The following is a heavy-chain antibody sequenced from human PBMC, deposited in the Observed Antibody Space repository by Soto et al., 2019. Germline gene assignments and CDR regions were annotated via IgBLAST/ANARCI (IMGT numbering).Heavy chain of an antibody. V-gene: IGHV1-69*01. J-gene: IGHJ4*02. CDR1: GGTSNNNA. Sequence: QVQLVQSGAEVKKPGSSVKVSCKASGGTSNNNANSWVRQAPGQGLEWMGGIVPVFGTANYAQKFKGRVRITADESTRTLNMELSSLRSGDTAVYYCATLQGSGTYYDDDYWGQGTLVTVSS. CDR3: ATLQGSGTYYDDDY. D-gene: IGHD3-10*01. CDR2: IVPVFGTA.